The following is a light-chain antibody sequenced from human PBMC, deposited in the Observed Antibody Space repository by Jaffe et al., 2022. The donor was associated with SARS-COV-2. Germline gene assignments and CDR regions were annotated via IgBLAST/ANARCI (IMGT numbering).Light chain of an antibody. CDR2: GAS. J-gene: IGKJ2*01. V-gene: IGKV3-20*01. Sequence: EIVLTQSPATLSLSPGERTTVSCRASDIVSYRYLAWYQKKPGQAPRLLIYGASARATGIPDRFTGSGSGTDFTLTISRLEPEDFAVYFCQQYGSSPYTFGQGTKLEIK. CDR3: QQYGSSPYT. CDR1: DIVSYRY.